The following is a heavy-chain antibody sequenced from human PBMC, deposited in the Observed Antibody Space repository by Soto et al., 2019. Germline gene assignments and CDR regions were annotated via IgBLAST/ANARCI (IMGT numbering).Heavy chain of an antibody. CDR2: ISTSSMTI. Sequence: EVQLVESGGGLVQPGGSLRLSCTASGFTFSSYNMNWVRQAPGKGLEWLSYISTSSMTIYYADSVKGRFTISRDNAKESLSLQMKSLRDEDTAVYYCARDRITMIRGVLDYWGQGTPVTVSS. J-gene: IGHJ4*02. D-gene: IGHD3-10*01. CDR3: ARDRITMIRGVLDY. CDR1: GFTFSSYN. V-gene: IGHV3-48*02.